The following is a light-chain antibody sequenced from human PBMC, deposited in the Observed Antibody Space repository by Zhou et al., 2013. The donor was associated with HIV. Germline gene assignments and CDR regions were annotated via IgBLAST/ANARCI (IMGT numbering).Light chain of an antibody. CDR2: AAS. CDR3: QNYHSASFT. J-gene: IGKJ3*01. Sequence: DIQMTQSPSSLSASIGDRVTITCRASQGIRNYLAWYQQRPGKVPKLLIYAASTLQSGVPSRFSGSGSGTEYTLTISSLQPEDVATYYCQNYHSASFTFGPGTKVDIK. CDR1: QGIRNY. V-gene: IGKV1-27*01.